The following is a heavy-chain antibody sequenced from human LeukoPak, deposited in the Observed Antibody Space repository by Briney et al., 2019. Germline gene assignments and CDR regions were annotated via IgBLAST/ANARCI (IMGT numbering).Heavy chain of an antibody. J-gene: IGHJ4*02. CDR2: ISANNGDT. CDR3: ARDGVHSGTTGF. Sequence: GASVKVACKTSGYTFFSYGITWVRQAPGQGLEWMGWISANNGDTKYAPKFQGRVTMTTESNTRTAYLDVRSLRSDDTAVYYCARDGVHSGTTGFWGQGTLITVAS. D-gene: IGHD1-1*01. V-gene: IGHV1-18*01. CDR1: GYTFFSYG.